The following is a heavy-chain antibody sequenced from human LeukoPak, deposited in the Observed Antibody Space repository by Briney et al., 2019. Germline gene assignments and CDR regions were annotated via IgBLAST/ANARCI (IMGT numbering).Heavy chain of an antibody. J-gene: IGHJ5*01. D-gene: IGHD4-17*01. V-gene: IGHV4-59*01. Sequence: SETLSLTCAVSGASIGSYFWSWIRQPPGKGLEWIGYIYYGGGTNYNPSFESRITISVDTSKNRISLNLTSVTASDTAIYYCARERGDYDSDNWFDSWGQGTLVTVSS. CDR3: ARERGDYDSDNWFDS. CDR2: IYYGGGT. CDR1: GASIGSYF.